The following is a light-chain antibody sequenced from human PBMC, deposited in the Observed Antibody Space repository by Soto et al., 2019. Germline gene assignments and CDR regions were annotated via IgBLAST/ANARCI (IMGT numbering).Light chain of an antibody. V-gene: IGKV3-20*01. CDR1: QTVNSRF. J-gene: IGKJ4*01. Sequence: EVGLTQSPDTLSLSTGERATLSCRASQTVNSRFLAWYQQKPGQAPRLLIYGASTRATGIPDRFSGSGSGTDFTLTISRLEPEDFVVYYCQQYGSSPLTFGGGTKVDIK. CDR3: QQYGSSPLT. CDR2: GAS.